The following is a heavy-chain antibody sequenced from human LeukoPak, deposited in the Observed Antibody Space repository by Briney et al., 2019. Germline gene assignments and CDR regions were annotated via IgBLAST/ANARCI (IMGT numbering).Heavy chain of an antibody. CDR1: GFTFSSYA. J-gene: IGHJ4*02. CDR2: ISYDGSNK. CDR3: ARDSLAAAGTGRPDY. D-gene: IGHD6-13*01. Sequence: GRSLRLSCAASGFTFSSYAMHWVRQAPGKELEWVAVISYDGSNKYYADSVKGRFTISRDNSKNTRYLQMNSLRAEDTAVYYCARDSLAAAGTGRPDYWGQGTLVTVSS. V-gene: IGHV3-30-3*01.